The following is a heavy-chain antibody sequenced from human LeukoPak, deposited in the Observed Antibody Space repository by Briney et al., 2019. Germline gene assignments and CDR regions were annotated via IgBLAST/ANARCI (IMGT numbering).Heavy chain of an antibody. V-gene: IGHV3-30*03. J-gene: IGHJ6*02. CDR1: GFTFSNYG. Sequence: PGGSLRLSCAASGFTFSNYGIHWVRRAPGKGLEWVAVISYDGNNKYYADSVKGRFTISRDNSKNTLFLQMNSLRAEDTAVYYCAREDGSYLQFYGMDVWGQGTTVTVSS. CDR2: ISYDGNNK. CDR3: AREDGSYLQFYGMDV. D-gene: IGHD1-26*01.